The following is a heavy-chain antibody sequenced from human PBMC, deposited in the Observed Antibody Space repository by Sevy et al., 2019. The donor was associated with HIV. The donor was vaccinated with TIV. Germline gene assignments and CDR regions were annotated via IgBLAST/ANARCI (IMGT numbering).Heavy chain of an antibody. CDR1: VGSFSGYY. CDR3: ARISRVLRFLEWLSRTGWFDP. Sequence: SETLSLTCAVYVGSFSGYYWSWIRQPPGKGLEWIGEINHSGSTNYNPSLKSRVTISVDTSKNQFSLKLSSVTAADTAVYYCARISRVLRFLEWLSRTGWFDPWGQGTLVTVSS. J-gene: IGHJ5*02. D-gene: IGHD3-3*01. CDR2: INHSGST. V-gene: IGHV4-34*01.